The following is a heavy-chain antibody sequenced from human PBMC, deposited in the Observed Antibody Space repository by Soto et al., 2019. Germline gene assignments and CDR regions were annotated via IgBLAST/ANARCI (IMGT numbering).Heavy chain of an antibody. Sequence: QVQLQESGPGLVKPSQTLSLTCTVSGGSISSGGYYWSWIRQHPGKGLEWIGYIYYSGSTYYNPSLKRRLTRSVDTSNNQFSLKLSSVTAADPAVYYCARGVTMVRGVIHTPYFDYWGQGTLVTVSS. D-gene: IGHD3-10*01. CDR1: GGSISSGGYY. J-gene: IGHJ4*02. V-gene: IGHV4-31*03. CDR3: ARGVTMVRGVIHTPYFDY. CDR2: IYYSGST.